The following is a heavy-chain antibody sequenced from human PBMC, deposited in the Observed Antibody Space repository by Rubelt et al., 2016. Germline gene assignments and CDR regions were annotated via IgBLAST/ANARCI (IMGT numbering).Heavy chain of an antibody. CDR2: ISGSGGST. CDR3: ARGFYVDTAMDGSWFDS. V-gene: IGHV3-23*01. J-gene: IGHJ5*01. D-gene: IGHD5-18*01. CDR1: GFTFSSYA. Sequence: EVQLLESGGGLVQPGGSLRLSCAASGFTFSSYAMSWVRQAPGKGLEWVSAISGSGGSTYYADSVKGRFTISRDNSKNTLYLQMNSLRAEDTAVYYCARGFYVDTAMDGSWFDSWGQGTLVTVSS.